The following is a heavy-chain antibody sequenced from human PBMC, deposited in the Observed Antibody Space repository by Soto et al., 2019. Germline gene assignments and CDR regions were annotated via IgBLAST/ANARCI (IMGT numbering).Heavy chain of an antibody. CDR1: GFTFDDYA. V-gene: IGHV3-9*01. J-gene: IGHJ2*01. Sequence: EVQLVESGGSLVQPGRSLRLSCAASGFTFDDYAMHWVRQAPGKGLEWVSGISWNSGRIGYADSVKGRFTISRDNAKNSLYLQMNSLRAEDTALYYCAKSPGDYGDYWYFDLWGRGTLVTVSS. CDR2: ISWNSGRI. D-gene: IGHD4-17*01. CDR3: AKSPGDYGDYWYFDL.